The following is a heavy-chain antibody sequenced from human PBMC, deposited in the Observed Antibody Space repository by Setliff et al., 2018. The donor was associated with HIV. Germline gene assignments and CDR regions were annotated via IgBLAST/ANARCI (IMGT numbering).Heavy chain of an antibody. J-gene: IGHJ4*02. CDR1: GGSITSSTYY. CDR3: GGNGYYSIDY. V-gene: IGHV4-39*07. D-gene: IGHD3-22*01. CDR2: IFYSGST. Sequence: PSETLSLTCTVSGGSITSSTYYWDWIRQPPGKGLEWIGSIFYSGSTHYNPSLQSRVTISVDKSKSQFSLKLNSVTAADTAVYYCGGNGYYSIDYWGQGTLVTVSS.